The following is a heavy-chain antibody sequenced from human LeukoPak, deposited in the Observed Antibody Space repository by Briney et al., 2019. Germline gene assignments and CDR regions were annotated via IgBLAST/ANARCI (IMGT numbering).Heavy chain of an antibody. CDR3: ARETYSSSWYHDAFDI. CDR2: INHSGRT. Sequence: NPSETLSLTCAVYGGSFSGYYWSWIRQPPGKGLEWIGEINHSGRTNYNPSLKSRVTISVDTSKNQFSLKLSSVTAADTAFYYCARETYSSSWYHDAFDIWGQGTMVTVSS. J-gene: IGHJ3*02. V-gene: IGHV4-34*01. CDR1: GGSFSGYY. D-gene: IGHD6-13*01.